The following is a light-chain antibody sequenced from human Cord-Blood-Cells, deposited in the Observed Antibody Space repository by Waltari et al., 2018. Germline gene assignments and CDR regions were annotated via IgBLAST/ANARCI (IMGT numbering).Light chain of an antibody. V-gene: IGKV3D-15*01. CDR1: QSVSSN. Sequence: EIVMTQSPATLSVSPGERATLSCRASQSVSSNLAWYQQKPGQAPMLLIYGASIRATGIPARFSGSGSGTEFTLTISSLQSEDFAVYYCQQYNNWPFTFGPGTKVDIK. J-gene: IGKJ3*01. CDR2: GAS. CDR3: QQYNNWPFT.